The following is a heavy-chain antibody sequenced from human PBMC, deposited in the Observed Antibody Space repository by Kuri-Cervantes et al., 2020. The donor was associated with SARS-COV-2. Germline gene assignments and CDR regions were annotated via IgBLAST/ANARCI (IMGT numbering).Heavy chain of an antibody. CDR1: GFTFSNAW. J-gene: IGHJ6*02. V-gene: IGHV3-23*01. Sequence: GGSLRLSCAASGFTFSNAWMNWVRQAPGKGLEWVSAISGSGGSTYYADSVKGRLTISRDNSKNTLYLQMNSLRAEDTAVYYCAKRGLVNYYGMDVWGQGTTVTVSS. CDR3: AKRGLVNYYGMDV. D-gene: IGHD6-19*01. CDR2: ISGSGGST.